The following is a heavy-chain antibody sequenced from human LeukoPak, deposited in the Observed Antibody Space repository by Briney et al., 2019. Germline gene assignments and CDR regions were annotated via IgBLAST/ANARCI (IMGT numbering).Heavy chain of an antibody. CDR3: ARTSSSGLVGGYYFDY. D-gene: IGHD6-19*01. J-gene: IGHJ4*02. V-gene: IGHV4-61*02. Sequence: SQTLSLTCTVSGGSISSGSYYWSWIRQPAGKGLEWIGRIYTSGSTNYNPSLKSRVTISVDTSKNQFSLKLSSVTAADTAVYYCARTSSSGLVGGYYFDYWGQGTLVTVSS. CDR1: GGSISSGSYY. CDR2: IYTSGST.